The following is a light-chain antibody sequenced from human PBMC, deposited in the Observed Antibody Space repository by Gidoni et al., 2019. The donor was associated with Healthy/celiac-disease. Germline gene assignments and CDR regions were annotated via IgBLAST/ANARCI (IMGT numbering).Light chain of an antibody. CDR1: QSISSY. V-gene: IGKV1-39*01. Sequence: DIKMTQSPSSLSASVGDRVTITCRASQSISSYLNWYQQKPGKAPKLLIYAASSLQSGVPSRFSGSGSGTDFTLTISSLQPDDFATYYCQQSYSTPRTFGQGTKVEIK. J-gene: IGKJ1*01. CDR2: AAS. CDR3: QQSYSTPRT.